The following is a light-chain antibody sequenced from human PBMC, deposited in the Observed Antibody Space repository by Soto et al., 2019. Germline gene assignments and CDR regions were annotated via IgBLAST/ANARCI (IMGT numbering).Light chain of an antibody. Sequence: DIQMTQSPSSLSASVGDRVTITCRASQAVNNYLAWYQQKPGRAPKLLIYAASTLQSGVPSRFSGGGSGTDFTLTISSLQPGDVATYYCQKYNNGPPATFGPGTKV. V-gene: IGKV1-27*01. J-gene: IGKJ3*01. CDR1: QAVNNY. CDR2: AAS. CDR3: QKYNNGPPAT.